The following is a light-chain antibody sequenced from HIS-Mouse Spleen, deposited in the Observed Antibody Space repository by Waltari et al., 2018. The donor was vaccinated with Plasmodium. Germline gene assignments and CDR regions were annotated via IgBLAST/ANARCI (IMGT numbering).Light chain of an antibody. V-gene: IGLV2-11*01. Sequence: QSALTQPRSVSGPPGQSVTISCTGTTSDVGGSNHVSWYQQHPGKCPKLMIYDVSKRPSGVPDRFSGSKSGNTASLTISGLQAEDEADYYCCSYAGSYTLVFGGGTKLTVL. J-gene: IGLJ3*02. CDR2: DVS. CDR3: CSYAGSYTLV. CDR1: TSDVGGSNH.